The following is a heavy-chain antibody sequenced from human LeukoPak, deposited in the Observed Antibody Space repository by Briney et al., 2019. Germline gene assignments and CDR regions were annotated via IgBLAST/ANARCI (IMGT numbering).Heavy chain of an antibody. CDR3: ARGPHTSSWYKHAFDI. CDR2: IFPVFGTP. V-gene: IGHV1-69*13. CDR1: GGTFNNFA. D-gene: IGHD6-13*01. Sequence: SVKVSCKASGGTFNNFAICWVRQAPGQGLEWMGGIFPVFGTPTYAQKFQGRVTITADESTRTAHMELSSLRSVDTAVYYCARGPHTSSWYKHAFDIWAQGTMVTVSS. J-gene: IGHJ3*02.